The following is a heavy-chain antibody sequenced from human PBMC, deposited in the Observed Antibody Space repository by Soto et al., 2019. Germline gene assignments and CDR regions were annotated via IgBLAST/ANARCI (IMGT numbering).Heavy chain of an antibody. J-gene: IGHJ6*02. CDR3: ARAPGYCSSTSCSHYYYYYGMDV. Sequence: SETLSLSRAGYGGSFSGYYWCLIRQPQWQGLEGIGGINHSGSTYYNPSLKSRVTISVATSKNQFSLKLSSVTDADTDVYYCARAPGYCSSTSCSHYYYYYGMDVWGQGTTVT. V-gene: IGHV4-34*01. CDR1: GGSFSGYY. D-gene: IGHD2-2*01. CDR2: INHSGST.